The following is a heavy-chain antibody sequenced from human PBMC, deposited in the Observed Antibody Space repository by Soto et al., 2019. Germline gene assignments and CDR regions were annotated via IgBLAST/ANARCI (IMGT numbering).Heavy chain of an antibody. Sequence: SETLSLTCTVSGGSISSSSYYWGWIRQPPGKGLEWIGSIYYSGSTYYNPSLKSRVTISVDTSKNQFSLKLSSVTAADTAVYYCARHALGGGDSSGHLRDFDYWGQGTLVTVSS. J-gene: IGHJ4*02. CDR2: IYYSGST. CDR1: GGSISSSSYY. D-gene: IGHD3-22*01. CDR3: ARHALGGGDSSGHLRDFDY. V-gene: IGHV4-39*01.